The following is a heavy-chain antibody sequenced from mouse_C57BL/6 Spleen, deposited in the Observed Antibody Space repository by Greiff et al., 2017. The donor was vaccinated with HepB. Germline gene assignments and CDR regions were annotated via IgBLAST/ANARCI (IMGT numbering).Heavy chain of an antibody. D-gene: IGHD2-14*01. CDR1: GYTFTSYW. CDR2: IHPNSGST. Sequence: QVHVKQPGAELVKPGASVKLSCKASGYTFTSYWMHWVKQRPGQGLEWIGMIHPNSGSTNYNEKFKSKATLTVDKSSSTAYMQLSSLTSEDSAVYYCARGDYYRGWYFDVWGTGTTVTVSS. V-gene: IGHV1-64*01. CDR3: ARGDYYRGWYFDV. J-gene: IGHJ1*03.